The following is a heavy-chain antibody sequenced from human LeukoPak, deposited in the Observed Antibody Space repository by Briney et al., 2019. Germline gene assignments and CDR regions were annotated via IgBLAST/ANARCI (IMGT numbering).Heavy chain of an antibody. Sequence: GGSLRLSCAASGVIISSYAMSWVRQAPGKGLEWVSAINGRGDNTYYADFVKGRFTISSDNSKSTVYLQMNSLKTEDTAVYYCAKDRVSPGFNWFDPWGQGTLVTVSS. V-gene: IGHV3-23*01. D-gene: IGHD2/OR15-2a*01. CDR1: GVIISSYA. J-gene: IGHJ5*02. CDR3: AKDRVSPGFNWFDP. CDR2: INGRGDNT.